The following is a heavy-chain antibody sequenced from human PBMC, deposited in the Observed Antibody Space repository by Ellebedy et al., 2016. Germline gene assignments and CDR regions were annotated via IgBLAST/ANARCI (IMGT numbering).Heavy chain of an antibody. CDR1: GYTFSSYG. Sequence: ASVKVSCXASGYTFSSYGISWVRQAPRQGLEWMGWISAYNGNTNYAQKFQGRVTLTTDTSTSTAYMELRSLRSDDTAVYYCARDPLYYYHSSGYSAYFDYWGQGTLVTVSS. D-gene: IGHD3-22*01. V-gene: IGHV1-18*01. CDR2: ISAYNGNT. J-gene: IGHJ4*02. CDR3: ARDPLYYYHSSGYSAYFDY.